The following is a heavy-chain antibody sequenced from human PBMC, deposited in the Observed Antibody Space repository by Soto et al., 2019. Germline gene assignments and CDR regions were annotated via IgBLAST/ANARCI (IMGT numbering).Heavy chain of an antibody. CDR3: AAAGYYYGMDV. CDR2: IDWDDDK. V-gene: IGHV2-70*04. D-gene: IGHD2-15*01. CDR1: GFSLSTSGMR. Sequence: SGPTLVNPTQTLTLTCTFSGFSLSTSGMRVSWIRQPPGKALEWLARIDWDDDKFYSTSLKTRLTISKDTSKNQVVLTMTNMDPVDTATYYCAAAGYYYGMDVWGKGTTVTVSS. J-gene: IGHJ6*04.